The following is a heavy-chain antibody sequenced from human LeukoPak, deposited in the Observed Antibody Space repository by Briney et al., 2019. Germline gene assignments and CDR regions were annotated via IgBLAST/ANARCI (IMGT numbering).Heavy chain of an antibody. CDR3: AKNNPDGDYLNRAGD. CDR1: GFTFSTYA. CDR2: ITPNSNNI. D-gene: IGHD4-17*01. J-gene: IGHJ4*02. Sequence: GGSLRLSCAGSGFTFSTYAMTWVRQAPGKGLEWLSSITPNSNNIHYAGSVKGRFTISRDNAKNSLYLQMNSLTAEDTAVYYCAKNNPDGDYLNRAGDWGQGTLVTVSS. V-gene: IGHV3-21*01.